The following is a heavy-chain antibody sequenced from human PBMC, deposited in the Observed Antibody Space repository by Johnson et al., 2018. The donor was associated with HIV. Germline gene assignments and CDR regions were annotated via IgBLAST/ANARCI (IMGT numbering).Heavy chain of an antibody. Sequence: QVQLVESGGGLVQPGRSLRLSCTASGFTFSDYYMSWIRQAPGKGLEWVSYISSSGRTIYYADSLKGRFTISRANAKKSLYLQMNSLRAEDTAVYYCALTSYYDSRGAFDIWGQGTMVTVSS. CDR1: GFTFSDYY. V-gene: IGHV3-11*04. CDR3: ALTSYYDSRGAFDI. CDR2: ISSSGRTI. J-gene: IGHJ3*02. D-gene: IGHD3-22*01.